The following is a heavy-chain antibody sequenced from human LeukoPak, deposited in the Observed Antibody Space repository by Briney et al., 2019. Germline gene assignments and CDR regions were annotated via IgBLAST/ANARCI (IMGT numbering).Heavy chain of an antibody. CDR1: GYTFTGYY. D-gene: IGHD3-16*02. Sequence: ASVKVSCKASGYTFTGYYMHWVRQAPGQGLEWMGWINPNSGGTNYAQKFQGRVTMTRDTSISTAYMELSRLGSDDTAVYYCARVRITFGGVIVKIFDYWGQGTLVTVSS. V-gene: IGHV1-2*02. CDR3: ARVRITFGGVIVKIFDY. CDR2: INPNSGGT. J-gene: IGHJ4*02.